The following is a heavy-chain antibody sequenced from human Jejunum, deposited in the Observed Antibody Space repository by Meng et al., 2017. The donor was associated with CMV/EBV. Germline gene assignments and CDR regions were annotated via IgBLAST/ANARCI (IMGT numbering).Heavy chain of an antibody. D-gene: IGHD1-26*01. CDR1: GFNCNDNA. Sequence: SGFNCNDNAMHWVRRVPGKGLEWVSGISWNSETIGYADSVKGRFTISRDNAKNSLYLQMNSLGVEDTALYYCAKGMWGSTLSYWEYWGQGTLVTVSS. CDR3: AKGMWGSTLSYWEY. CDR2: ISWNSETI. J-gene: IGHJ4*02. V-gene: IGHV3-9*01.